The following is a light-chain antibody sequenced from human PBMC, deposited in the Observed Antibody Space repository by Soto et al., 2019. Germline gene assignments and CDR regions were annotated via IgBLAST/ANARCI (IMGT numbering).Light chain of an antibody. Sequence: DMVLTPSPGTLSLSPWERATLSCRASQSVSSSYLAWYQQKPGQAPRLLIYGASSRATGIPDRFSGSGSGTDFTLTISRLEPEDFAVYYCQQYGSSPLTFGQGTRLEI. CDR2: GAS. CDR1: QSVSSSY. V-gene: IGKV3-20*01. J-gene: IGKJ5*01. CDR3: QQYGSSPLT.